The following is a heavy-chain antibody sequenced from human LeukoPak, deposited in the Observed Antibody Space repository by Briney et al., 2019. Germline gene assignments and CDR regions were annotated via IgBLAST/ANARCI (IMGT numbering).Heavy chain of an antibody. CDR1: GFTFNNYA. D-gene: IGHD1-26*01. V-gene: IGHV3-23*01. CDR2: VTGDGRTT. Sequence: GGSLRLSCAASGFTFNNYAMNWVRQAPGKGLEWVAIVTGDGRTTNYADSVRGRFTISRDNSKNRLHLQMNSLRAEDTAVYYCAKVLSGSQDYWGQGTLVTVFS. J-gene: IGHJ4*02. CDR3: AKVLSGSQDY.